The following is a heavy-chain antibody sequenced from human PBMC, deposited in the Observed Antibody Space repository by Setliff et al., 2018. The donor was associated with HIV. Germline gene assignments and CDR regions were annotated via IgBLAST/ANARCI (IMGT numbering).Heavy chain of an antibody. Sequence: SETLSLTCTVSGDSVRSSRYYWTWIRQPPGRGLEWIGEIIHSGGTNYNRSLKSRVTISVDTSKNQFSLNLSSVTAADTAVYYCARGGLGVVGAIDYWSQGTLVTVSS. CDR1: GDSVRSSRYY. CDR2: IIHSGGT. CDR3: ARGGLGVVGAIDY. D-gene: IGHD2-15*01. V-gene: IGHV4-39*07. J-gene: IGHJ4*02.